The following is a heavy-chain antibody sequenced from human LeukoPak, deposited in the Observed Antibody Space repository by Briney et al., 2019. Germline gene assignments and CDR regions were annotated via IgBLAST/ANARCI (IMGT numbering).Heavy chain of an antibody. CDR2: MYTSGST. Sequence: PSQTLSLTCTVSGGSISSGSYYWSWVRQPAGKGPEWIGRMYTSGSTNYNPSLKSRVTISVDTSKNQFSLKLSSVTAADTAVYYCARSLHSSSSAFDIWGQGTMVTVSS. D-gene: IGHD6-6*01. CDR1: GGSISSGSYY. J-gene: IGHJ3*02. CDR3: ARSLHSSSSAFDI. V-gene: IGHV4-61*02.